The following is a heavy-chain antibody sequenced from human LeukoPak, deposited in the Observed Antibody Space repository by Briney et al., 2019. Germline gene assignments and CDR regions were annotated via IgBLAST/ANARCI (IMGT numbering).Heavy chain of an antibody. V-gene: IGHV4-31*01. CDR1: GGSISSGGYY. Sequence: SQTLSLTCTVSGGSISSGGYYWSWIRQHPGKGLEWIGYIYYSGSTYYNPSLKSQVTISVDTSKNQFSLKLNSVTAADPAVYYCARGGEYDILTGYRPIAYYYYGMDVWGQGTTVTVSS. CDR3: ARGGEYDILTGYRPIAYYYYGMDV. D-gene: IGHD3-9*01. CDR2: IYYSGST. J-gene: IGHJ6*02.